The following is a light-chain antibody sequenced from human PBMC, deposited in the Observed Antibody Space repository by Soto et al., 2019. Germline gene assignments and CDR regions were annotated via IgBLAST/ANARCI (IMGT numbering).Light chain of an antibody. Sequence: DIPMTQSPSTLSASVGDRVTITCRASQSISRWLAWYQQKPGKAPKVLIFDASILASGVPSRFSGSGSGTDCTLTISSLQPDDFATYYCEQYNGYSSWTVGQATKVEIK. CDR1: QSISRW. CDR3: EQYNGYSSWT. CDR2: DAS. V-gene: IGKV1-5*01. J-gene: IGKJ1*01.